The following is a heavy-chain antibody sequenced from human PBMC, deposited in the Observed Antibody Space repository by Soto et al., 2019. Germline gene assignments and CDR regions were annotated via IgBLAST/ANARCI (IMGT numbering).Heavy chain of an antibody. J-gene: IGHJ6*02. V-gene: IGHV1-69*01. Sequence: QVQLVQSGAEVKKPGSSVKVSCKAPGGTFSSYAISWVRQAPGQGLEWMGGIIPIFGTAKYAQKFQGRVTITTDESTSTGYMELRSLRSEDKAVYYCARSQGGSSSLDIYYYYYYGMDVWGQGTTVTVSS. D-gene: IGHD2-15*01. CDR1: GGTFSSYA. CDR3: ARSQGGSSSLDIYYYYYYGMDV. CDR2: IIPIFGTA.